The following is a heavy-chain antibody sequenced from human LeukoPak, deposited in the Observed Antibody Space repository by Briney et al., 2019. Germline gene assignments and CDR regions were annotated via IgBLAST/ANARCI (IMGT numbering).Heavy chain of an antibody. CDR2: ISGSGGST. D-gene: IGHD3-3*01. J-gene: IGHJ4*02. Sequence: GGSLRLSCAASGFTFSSYAMCWVGQAPGKGLECVSAISGSGGSTYYADSVKGRFTISRDNSKNTLYLQMNSLRAEDTAVYYCAKALRFLEWLLFWGQGTLVTVSS. CDR3: AKALRFLEWLLF. V-gene: IGHV3-23*01. CDR1: GFTFSSYA.